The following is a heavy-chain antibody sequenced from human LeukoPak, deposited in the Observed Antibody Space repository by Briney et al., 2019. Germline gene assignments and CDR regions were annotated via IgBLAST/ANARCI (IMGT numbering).Heavy chain of an antibody. V-gene: IGHV3-48*01. CDR3: AGGSIAADY. CDR1: GFTFSSYS. J-gene: IGHJ4*02. CDR2: ISSSSTI. D-gene: IGHD6-13*01. Sequence: PGGSLRLSCAASGFTFSSYSMNWVRQAPGKGLEWVSYISSSSTIYYADSVKGRFTISRDNAKNSLYLQMNSLRAEDTAVYYCAGGSIAADYWGQGTLVTVSS.